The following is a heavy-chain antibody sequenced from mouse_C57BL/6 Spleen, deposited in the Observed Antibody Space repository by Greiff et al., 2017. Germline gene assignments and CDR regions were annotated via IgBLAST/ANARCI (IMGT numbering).Heavy chain of an antibody. CDR3: ARKANWDSFDY. CDR1: GYTFTDYN. V-gene: IGHV1-18*01. D-gene: IGHD4-1*01. CDR2: INPNNGGT. J-gene: IGHJ2*01. Sequence: EVQLQQSGPGLVKPGASVKIPCKASGYTFTDYNMDWVKQSHGKSLEWIGDINPNNGGTIYNQKFKGKATLTVDKSSSTAYMELRSLTSEDTAVYYCARKANWDSFDYWGQGTTLTVSS.